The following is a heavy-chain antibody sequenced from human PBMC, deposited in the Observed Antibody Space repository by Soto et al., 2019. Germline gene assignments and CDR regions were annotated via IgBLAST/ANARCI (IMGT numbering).Heavy chain of an antibody. CDR1: GGTFSSYV. D-gene: IGHD3-3*01. CDR3: AGGPITISGVFVHNWFDP. J-gene: IGHJ5*02. Sequence: SVKVSCKASGGTFSSYVISWVRRAHGQGLEWMGGITPKFGTTDYAQKFQGRVTLTADISTSTAYMDLSSLRSEDTAVYYCAGGPITISGVFVHNWFDPWGQGTLVNVSA. V-gene: IGHV1-69*06. CDR2: ITPKFGTT.